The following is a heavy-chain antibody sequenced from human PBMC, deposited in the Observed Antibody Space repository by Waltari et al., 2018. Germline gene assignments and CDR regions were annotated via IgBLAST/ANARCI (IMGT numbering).Heavy chain of an antibody. J-gene: IGHJ4*02. CDR3: AQSVLGSGTEY. Sequence: QVTLKESGPVLVKPTETLTLTCTVSGFSLSNARMGVSWIRQPPGKALEWLAHSFSNDEKSYSTSLKIMLTISKDTSKSQVVLTMTNMDPVDTATYYCAQSVLGSGTEYWGQGTLVTVSS. CDR1: GFSLSNARMG. D-gene: IGHD6-19*01. V-gene: IGHV2-26*01. CDR2: SFSNDEK.